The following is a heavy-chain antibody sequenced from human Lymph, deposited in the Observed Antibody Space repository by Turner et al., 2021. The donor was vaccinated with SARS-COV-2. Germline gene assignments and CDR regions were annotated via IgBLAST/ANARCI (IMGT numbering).Heavy chain of an antibody. V-gene: IGHV3-21*01. D-gene: IGHD4-17*01. CDR1: GFTFSTYS. J-gene: IGHJ4*02. Sequence: EVQLVESGGGLVKPGGSLRLSCAASGFTFSTYSMNWVRQAPGKGLEWISSISSSSSYIYYVDSVKGRFTISRDDAKNSLYLQMNSLRAEDTAVYYCARDIPTTADYFDYWGQGTLVTVSS. CDR2: ISSSSSYI. CDR3: ARDIPTTADYFDY.